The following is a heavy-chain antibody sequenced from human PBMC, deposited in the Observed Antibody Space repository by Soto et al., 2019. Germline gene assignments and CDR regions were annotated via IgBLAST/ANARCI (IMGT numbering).Heavy chain of an antibody. CDR3: ARFLGCSSTSCYVTPKGFFDP. CDR2: IWYDGSNK. CDR1: GFTFSSYG. J-gene: IGHJ5*02. D-gene: IGHD2-2*01. Sequence: PGGSLRLSCAASGFTFSSYGMHWVRQAPGKGLEWVAVIWYDGSNKYYADSVKGRFNISRDNSKNTLYLQMNSLRAEDTAVYYCARFLGCSSTSCYVTPKGFFDPWGQGTLVTVSS. V-gene: IGHV3-33*01.